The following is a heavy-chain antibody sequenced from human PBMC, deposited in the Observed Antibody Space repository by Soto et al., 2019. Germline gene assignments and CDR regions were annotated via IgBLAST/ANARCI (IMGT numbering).Heavy chain of an antibody. CDR1: VFTFSDFY. D-gene: IGHD2-21*01. V-gene: IGHV3-11*06. Sequence: GGSLRLSCAVSVFTFSDFYMSFIRQAPGKGLEWVSYISNSNIYRNYAGSVKGRITISRDNAKNSLYLQMSSLRAEDTAVYYCARVMWGECSAYYYYAMEVWGQGTTVTASS. J-gene: IGHJ6*02. CDR2: ISNSNIYR. CDR3: ARVMWGECSAYYYYAMEV.